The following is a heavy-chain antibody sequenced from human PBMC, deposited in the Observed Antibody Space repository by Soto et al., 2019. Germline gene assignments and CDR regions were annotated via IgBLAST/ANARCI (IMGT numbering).Heavy chain of an antibody. CDR2: ISYDGSNK. J-gene: IGHJ4*02. V-gene: IGHV3-30*18. D-gene: IGHD5-12*01. CDR3: AKDQGRDGYNYVVY. Sequence: GGSLRISCAASGFTFSSYGMHWVRQAPGKGLEWVAVISYDGSNKYYADSVKGRFTISRDNSKNTLYLQMNSLRAEDTAVYYCAKDQGRDGYNYVVYWGQGTMVTVYS. CDR1: GFTFSSYG.